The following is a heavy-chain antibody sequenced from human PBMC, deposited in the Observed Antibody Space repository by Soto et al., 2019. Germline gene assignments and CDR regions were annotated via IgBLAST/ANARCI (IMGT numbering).Heavy chain of an antibody. V-gene: IGHV3-15*01. CDR1: GFTFSNAW. Sequence: GGSLRLSCAASGFTFSNAWMSWVRQAPGKGLEWVGRIKSKTDGGTTDYAAPVKGRFTISRDDSKNTLYLQMNSLKTEDTAVYYCTSPYYYDSSGYYYFDYWGQGTLVTVSS. CDR3: TSPYYYDSSGYYYFDY. CDR2: IKSKTDGGTT. J-gene: IGHJ4*02. D-gene: IGHD3-22*01.